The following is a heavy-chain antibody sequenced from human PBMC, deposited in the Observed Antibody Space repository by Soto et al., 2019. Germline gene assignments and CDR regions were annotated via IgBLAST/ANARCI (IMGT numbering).Heavy chain of an antibody. D-gene: IGHD3-10*01. CDR3: AKYPETYYYGSGSYPFDY. CDR1: GFTFSSYA. Sequence: PGGSLRLSCAASGFTFSSYAMSWVRQAPGKGLEWVSAISGSGGSTYYADSVKGRFTISRDNSKNTLYLQMNSLRAEDTAVYYCAKYPETYYYGSGSYPFDYWGQGTLVTVSS. CDR2: ISGSGGST. V-gene: IGHV3-23*01. J-gene: IGHJ4*02.